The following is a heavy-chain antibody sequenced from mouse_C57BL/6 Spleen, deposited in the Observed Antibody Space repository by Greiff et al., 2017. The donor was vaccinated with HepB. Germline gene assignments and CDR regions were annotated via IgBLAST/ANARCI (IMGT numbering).Heavy chain of an antibody. V-gene: IGHV5-4*01. CDR3: ATLSGEGFAY. CDR2: ISDGGSYT. CDR1: GFTFSSYA. Sequence: DVHLVESGGGLVKPGGSLKLSCAASGFTFSSYAMSWVRQTPEKRLEWVATISDGGSYTYYPDNVKGRFTISRDNAKNNLYLQMSHLKSEDTAMYYCATLSGEGFAYWGQGTLVTVSA. J-gene: IGHJ3*01. D-gene: IGHD6-2*01.